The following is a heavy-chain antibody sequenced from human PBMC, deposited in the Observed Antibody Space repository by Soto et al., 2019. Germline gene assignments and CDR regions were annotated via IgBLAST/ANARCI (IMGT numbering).Heavy chain of an antibody. D-gene: IGHD3-10*01. Sequence: QLVESGGGFVKTGGSLTLSCATSGFSFSNAWMSWVRQAPGKGLEWVGRIKSEADGGTSDYAAPVKGRFTISRDDSHNPLHVQMNSLKTEDTAVYYCTIDYDTMRFGEAFGWFAPWGQGTLVTVSS. CDR2: IKSEADGGTS. J-gene: IGHJ5*02. CDR3: TIDYDTMRFGEAFGWFAP. CDR1: GFSFSNAW. V-gene: IGHV3-15*05.